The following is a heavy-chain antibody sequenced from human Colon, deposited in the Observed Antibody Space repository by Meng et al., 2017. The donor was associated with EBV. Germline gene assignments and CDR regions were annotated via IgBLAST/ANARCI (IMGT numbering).Heavy chain of an antibody. CDR3: ARTFGYCSNNNCPRTLGY. Sequence: QLQLQKWGAGLLKPSGTLSLTCGVSGWSLSGYYWSWIRHCPGRTLEFIGDINHSGSANYNPSLRSRVTISVYTSKNQIFLNLHSVTAADTAVYHCARTFGYCSNNNCPRTLGYWGQGTLVTVSS. V-gene: IGHV4-34*02. J-gene: IGHJ4*02. CDR1: GWSLSGYY. D-gene: IGHD2-2*03. CDR2: INHSGSA.